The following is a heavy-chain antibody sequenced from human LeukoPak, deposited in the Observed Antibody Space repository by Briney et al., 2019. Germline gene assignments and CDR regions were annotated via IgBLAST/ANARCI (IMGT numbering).Heavy chain of an antibody. CDR3: ATDFWSGTNIIDY. J-gene: IGHJ4*02. CDR1: GGSISSGSYY. Sequence: SETLSLTCTVSGGSISSGSYYWSWIRQPAGKGLEWIGRIYTSGSTNYNPSLKSRVTMSVDTSKNQFSLKLSSVTAADTAVYYCATDFWSGTNIIDYWGQGTLVTVSS. CDR2: IYTSGST. V-gene: IGHV4-61*02. D-gene: IGHD3-3*01.